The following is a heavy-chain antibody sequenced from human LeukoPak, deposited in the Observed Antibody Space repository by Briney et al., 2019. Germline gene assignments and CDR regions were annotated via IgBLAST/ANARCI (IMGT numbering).Heavy chain of an antibody. CDR1: GESFIYNY. V-gene: IGHV4-34*01. CDR2: INHSGST. CDR3: ARSVIAATGSFVTFDI. D-gene: IGHD2-15*01. J-gene: IGHJ3*02. Sequence: PSETLSLTCAVYGESFIYNYWTWIRQPPGKGLEWIGEINHSGSTNNNPSLKSRVTISLDTSKNQFSLKLNSVTAADTAVYYCARSVIAATGSFVTFDIWGQGTMVTVSS.